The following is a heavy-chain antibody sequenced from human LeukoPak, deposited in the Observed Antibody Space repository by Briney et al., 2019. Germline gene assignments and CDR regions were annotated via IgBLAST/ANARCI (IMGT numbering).Heavy chain of an antibody. V-gene: IGHV3-53*04. CDR1: GFTFSSYA. CDR2: IYSTGIT. J-gene: IGHJ3*02. CDR3: ARGPSFDAFDI. Sequence: PGGSLRLSCAASGFTFSSYAMHWVRQAPGKGLEWVAVIYSTGITYYADSVKGRFTISRHNSENTVYLQMNSLGAKDTAVYYCARGPSFDAFDIWGQGTMVTVSS.